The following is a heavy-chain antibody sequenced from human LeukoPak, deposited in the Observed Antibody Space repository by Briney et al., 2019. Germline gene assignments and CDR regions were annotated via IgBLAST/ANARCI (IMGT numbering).Heavy chain of an antibody. CDR1: GFTLSSYA. V-gene: IGHV3-23*01. CDR2: ISGSGGST. D-gene: IGHD3-10*01. J-gene: IGHJ4*02. CDR3: AGGPTYYYGSGSYPDY. Sequence: GGSLRLSCAASGFTLSSYAMSWVRQAPGKGLEWVSAISGSGGSTYYADSVKGRFTISRDNSKNTLYLQMNSLRAEDTAVYYCAGGPTYYYGSGSYPDYWGQGTLVTVSS.